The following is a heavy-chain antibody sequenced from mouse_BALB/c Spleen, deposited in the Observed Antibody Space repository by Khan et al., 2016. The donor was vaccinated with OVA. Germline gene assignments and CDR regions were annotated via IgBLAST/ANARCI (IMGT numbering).Heavy chain of an antibody. V-gene: IGHV5-6*01. D-gene: IGHD4-1*01. J-gene: IGHJ3*01. CDR1: GFTFSSYS. Sequence: EVQLVETGGDLVKPGGSLKLSCAASGFTFSSYSMSWVRQTPDKRLEWVASISSGGDYTYYPDSVKGRFTFSRDNSKNTLYLQMSDLKSEDTAMYYCADHLTGSFDYWGQGTLVTVSA. CDR2: ISSGGDYT. CDR3: ADHLTGSFDY.